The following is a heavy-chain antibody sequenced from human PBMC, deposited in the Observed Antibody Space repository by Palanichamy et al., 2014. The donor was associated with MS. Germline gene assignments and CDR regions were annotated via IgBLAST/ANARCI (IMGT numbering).Heavy chain of an antibody. V-gene: IGHV3-48*02. Sequence: EVQAGGGLGGGLVQPGGSLRLSCAASGFTFNNYGMHWVRQAPGKGLEWISKISSSGRTIYYADSAKGRFTISRDNARNSLLLQMNSLRDEDTALYYCARDSVVTTLSWFDPWGQGTLVIVSS. CDR1: GFTFNNYG. J-gene: IGHJ5*02. D-gene: IGHD2-21*02. CDR3: ARDSVVTTLSWFDP. CDR2: ISSSGRTI.